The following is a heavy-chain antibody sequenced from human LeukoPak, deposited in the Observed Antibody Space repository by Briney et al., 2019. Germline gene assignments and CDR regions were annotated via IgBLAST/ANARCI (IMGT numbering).Heavy chain of an antibody. CDR2: IRFDGSKK. CDR3: AKDTRQDYYDSSGSFDY. J-gene: IGHJ4*02. Sequence: GGALRLSRAQSVFTFGSYGMHCVPETPGRGLERVAYIRFDGSKKYYTDTVRGRFTISRDNSQNKLYLQMNSLRAEDTAVYYCAKDTRQDYYDSSGSFDYWGQGTLVSVSS. CDR1: VFTFGSYG. V-gene: IGHV3-30*02. D-gene: IGHD3-22*01.